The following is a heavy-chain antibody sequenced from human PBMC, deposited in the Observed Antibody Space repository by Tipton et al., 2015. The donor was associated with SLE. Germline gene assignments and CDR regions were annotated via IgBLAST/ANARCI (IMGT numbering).Heavy chain of an antibody. CDR2: ISTTGGST. Sequence: SLRLSCAAPGFTFSSYAMHWVRQAPGKALEYVSAISTTGGSTYYANSVKGRFTISRDNSMTTVYLQMNSLRAEDAAVYYCARLVVIAEYHLDHWGQGTLVTVSS. CDR1: GFTFSSYA. D-gene: IGHD2-21*01. J-gene: IGHJ4*02. CDR3: ARLVVIAEYHLDH. V-gene: IGHV3-64*04.